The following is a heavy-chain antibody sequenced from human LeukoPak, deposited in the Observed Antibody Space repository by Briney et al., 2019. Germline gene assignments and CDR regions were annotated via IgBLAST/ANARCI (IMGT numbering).Heavy chain of an antibody. J-gene: IGHJ6*03. Sequence: PGGSLRLSCAASDFTFSDSAIHWVRQAPGKGLEWVGRIRSKANGYATSYGASAKGRLTISRDDSKNTADLQMSDLRTEDTAVYYCTRLRSDTTGGYYYFMDVWGKGTTVIVSS. D-gene: IGHD1-1*01. CDR3: TRLRSDTTGGYYYFMDV. CDR2: IRSKANGYAT. CDR1: DFTFSDSA. V-gene: IGHV3-73*01.